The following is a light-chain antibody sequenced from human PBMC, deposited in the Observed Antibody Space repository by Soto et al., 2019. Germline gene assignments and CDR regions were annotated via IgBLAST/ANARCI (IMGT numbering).Light chain of an antibody. CDR2: DVS. V-gene: IGLV2-14*01. Sequence: QSALTQPASVSGSPGQLITISCSGTSSDVGGYNYVSWYQQHPGKAPKVMIYDVSNRPSWVSNRFSGSKSGNTASLTISGLQAEDEADYYCYSYTTSSTYVFGTGTKLTVL. CDR1: SSDVGGYNY. J-gene: IGLJ1*01. CDR3: YSYTTSSTYV.